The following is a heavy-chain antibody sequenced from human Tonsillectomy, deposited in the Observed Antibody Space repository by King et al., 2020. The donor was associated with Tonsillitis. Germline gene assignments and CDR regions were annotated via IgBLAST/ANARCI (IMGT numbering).Heavy chain of an antibody. CDR3: TTVGIAVAGTLSFDY. J-gene: IGHJ4*02. V-gene: IGHV3-15*07. D-gene: IGHD6-19*01. CDR1: CFSFNNAW. Sequence: VQLVESGGGLVKPGGSRRLSCAASCFSFNNAWRNWVRQAPGKGLEWGGRIKSKTDGGTTDYGASVKGRFTISREDSKTTLYLQMSSLKTEDTAVYYCTTVGIAVAGTLSFDYWGQGTLVTVSS. CDR2: IKSKTDGGTT.